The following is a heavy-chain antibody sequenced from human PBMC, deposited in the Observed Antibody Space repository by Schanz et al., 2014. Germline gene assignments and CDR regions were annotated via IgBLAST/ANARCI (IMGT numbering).Heavy chain of an antibody. CDR3: ARDTTWRLDL. V-gene: IGHV4-61*02. D-gene: IGHD1-1*01. Sequence: QVQLQESGPGLVKPSQTLSLTCTVSGDSIRSGTYYWSWIRQPAGKALEWVGRVFPNGITNYNPSLKTRVTISLDTSKNQFSLALPSRTAADTAVYYCARDTTWRLDLWGRGTLVTVSS. CDR1: GDSIRSGTYY. CDR2: VFPNGIT. J-gene: IGHJ2*01.